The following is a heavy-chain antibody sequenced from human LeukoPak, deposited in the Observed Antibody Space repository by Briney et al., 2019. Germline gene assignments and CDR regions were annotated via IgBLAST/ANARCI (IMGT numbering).Heavy chain of an antibody. Sequence: SETLSLTCTVSGGTISSYYWSWIRQPPGKGLEWIGYIYYSGSTNYNPSLKSRVTISVDTSKNQLSLKLSSVTAADTAVYYCARGDYGDPSDYWGQGTLVTVSS. J-gene: IGHJ4*02. CDR1: GGTISSYY. CDR3: ARGDYGDPSDY. CDR2: IYYSGST. D-gene: IGHD4-17*01. V-gene: IGHV4-59*01.